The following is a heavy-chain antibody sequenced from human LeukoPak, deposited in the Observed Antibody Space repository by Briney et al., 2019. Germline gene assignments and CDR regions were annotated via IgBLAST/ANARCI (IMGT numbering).Heavy chain of an antibody. J-gene: IGHJ4*02. CDR3: ARVLSSGWYGGHFDY. CDR1: GDSISTYY. D-gene: IGHD6-19*01. Sequence: SETLSLTCTVSGDSISTYYWSWIRQPAGKGLEWIGRIYTSGSTNYNPSLKSRVTISVDTSKNQFSLKLSSVTAADTAVYYCARVLSSGWYGGHFDYWGQGTLVTVSS. CDR2: IYTSGST. V-gene: IGHV4-4*07.